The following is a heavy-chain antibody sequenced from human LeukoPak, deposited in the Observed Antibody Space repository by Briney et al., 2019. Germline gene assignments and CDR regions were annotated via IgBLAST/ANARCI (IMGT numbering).Heavy chain of an antibody. D-gene: IGHD3-9*01. J-gene: IGHJ4*02. CDR1: GFTFADYY. CDR3: ASPVLRYFDWLFSPFDY. Sequence: GGSLRLSCAASGFTFADYYMTWVRQAPGKGLEWVANINQIGSEKKYVDSVEGRFTISRDNSKNTLYLQMNSLRAEDTAVYYCASPVLRYFDWLFSPFDYWGQGTLVTVSS. V-gene: IGHV3-7*01. CDR2: INQIGSEK.